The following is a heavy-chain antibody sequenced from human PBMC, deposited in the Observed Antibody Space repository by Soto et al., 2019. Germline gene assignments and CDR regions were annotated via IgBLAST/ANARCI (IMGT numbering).Heavy chain of an antibody. V-gene: IGHV5-10-1*01. CDR1: GYSFRNNW. J-gene: IGHJ6*02. D-gene: IGHD6-6*01. CDR2: IDLSDSYK. Sequence: GESLKISCKGSGYSFRNNWITWVRQMPGEGLEWMGRIDLSDSYKSYSPSFQGHVSFSADTSINTAYLQWSSLRASDTAMYYCARPGEYSSSGYYYYGMDVWGQGTTVTVS. CDR3: ARPGEYSSSGYYYYGMDV.